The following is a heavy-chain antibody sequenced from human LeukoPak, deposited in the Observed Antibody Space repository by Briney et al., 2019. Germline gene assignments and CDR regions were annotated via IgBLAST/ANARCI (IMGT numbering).Heavy chain of an antibody. J-gene: IGHJ4*02. CDR2: ISSSSSYI. D-gene: IGHD1-14*01. CDR1: GFTFSSYG. V-gene: IGHV3-21*01. Sequence: GGSLRLSCAASGFTFSSYGMNWVRQPPGKGLEWVSSISSSSSYIYYADSVKGRFTISRDNAKNSLYLQMNSLRAEDTAVYYCASGPPAADYWGQGTLVTVSS. CDR3: ASGPPAADY.